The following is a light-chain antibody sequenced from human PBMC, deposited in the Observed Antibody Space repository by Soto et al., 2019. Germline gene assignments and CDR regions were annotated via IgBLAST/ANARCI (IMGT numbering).Light chain of an antibody. CDR2: DAS. CDR1: QSVGTS. Sequence: EIVLTQSPATLSLSPGERATLSCRASQSVGTSLAWYQQKPGQAPKVLIYDASNRATGVPDRFRGSGSGRDFILTISKLEPEDFAVYYCHQRSTWPPITFGPGTKVDI. V-gene: IGKV3-11*02. CDR3: HQRSTWPPIT. J-gene: IGKJ3*01.